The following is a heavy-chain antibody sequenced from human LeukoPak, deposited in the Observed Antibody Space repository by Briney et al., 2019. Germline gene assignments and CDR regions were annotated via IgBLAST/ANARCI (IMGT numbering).Heavy chain of an antibody. D-gene: IGHD3-3*01. CDR1: GYTFTGYY. V-gene: IGHV1-2*02. CDR2: INPNSGGT. Sequence: ASVKVSCKASGYTFTGYYMHWVRQAPGQGLEWMGWINPNSGGTNYAQKFQGRVTMTRDTSISTAYMELSRLRSDDTAVYYCARGSPNDFWSGQYYYYMDVWGKGTTVTVSS. J-gene: IGHJ6*03. CDR3: ARGSPNDFWSGQYYYYMDV.